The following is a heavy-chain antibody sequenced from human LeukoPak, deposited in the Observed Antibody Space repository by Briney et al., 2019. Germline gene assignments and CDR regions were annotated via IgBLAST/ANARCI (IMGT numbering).Heavy chain of an antibody. CDR1: GYTFTSYD. V-gene: IGHV1-8*01. D-gene: IGHD3-10*01. Sequence: GASVKVSCKASGYTFTSYDINWVRQAPGQGLEWMGWMNPTSGHTGYVQKFQGRITMTRDTSVSTAYMELSSLTSEDTAVYYCARSPVGVRKKHDLWGQGTLVIVSS. CDR3: ARSPVGVRKKHDL. CDR2: MNPTSGHT. J-gene: IGHJ5*02.